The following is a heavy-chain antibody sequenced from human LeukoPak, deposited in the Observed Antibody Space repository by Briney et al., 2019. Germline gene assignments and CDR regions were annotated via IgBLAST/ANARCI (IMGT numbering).Heavy chain of an antibody. Sequence: GGTLRLSCAASGFTFSSYGMSWVRQAPGKGLEWVSAISGSGGSTYYADSVKGRFTISRDNSKNTLYLQMNSLRAEDTAVYYCARGGYYDSSGYYYIFDYWGQGTLVTVSS. V-gene: IGHV3-23*01. J-gene: IGHJ4*02. CDR2: ISGSGGST. CDR3: ARGGYYDSSGYYYIFDY. D-gene: IGHD3-22*01. CDR1: GFTFSSYG.